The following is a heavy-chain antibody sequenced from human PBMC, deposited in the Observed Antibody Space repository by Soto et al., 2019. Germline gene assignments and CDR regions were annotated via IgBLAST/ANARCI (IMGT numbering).Heavy chain of an antibody. V-gene: IGHV3-23*01. CDR1: GFSFSKYA. CDR3: AKDAVPGDGLWLVSD. J-gene: IGHJ4*02. Sequence: DVQLLESGGGLVQPGGSLRLSCAASGFSFSKYAMIWVRQAPGKGQEWVSGITSSGGTIEYTASVKGRFTISRDNSKNTVYLQMNSLSAEDTAMYYCAKDAVPGDGLWLVSDWGQGTQVTVS. D-gene: IGHD2-21*02. CDR2: ITSSGGTI.